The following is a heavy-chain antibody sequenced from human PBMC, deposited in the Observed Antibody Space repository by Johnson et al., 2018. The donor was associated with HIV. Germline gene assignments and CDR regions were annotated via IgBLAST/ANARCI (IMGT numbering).Heavy chain of an antibody. J-gene: IGHJ3*02. CDR1: GFTFSSYC. D-gene: IGHD6-6*01. CDR3: AKDMWGAARGAFDS. V-gene: IGHV3-30*18. Sequence: QVHLVESGGGVVQPGRSLRLSCAASGFTFSSYCLHWVRQAPGKGLEWVAVISYDGSNEYFADSVKGRFTISRDNSKNTLYLQMNSLRAEDTAVYSCAKDMWGAARGAFDSWGQGTMVTVSS. CDR2: ISYDGSNE.